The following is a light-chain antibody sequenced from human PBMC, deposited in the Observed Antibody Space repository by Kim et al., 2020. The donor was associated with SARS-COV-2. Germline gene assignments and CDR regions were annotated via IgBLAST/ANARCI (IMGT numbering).Light chain of an antibody. J-gene: IGLJ2*01. V-gene: IGLV1-44*01. CDR1: RSNIGSNT. Sequence: QSVLTQAPSASGTPGQRVIISCSGSRSNIGSNTVNWYQQVPGTAPKLLIYNDNERPSVVPGRFSASKSGASASLAISGLPSEDEADYYCAAWDGSLKGLLFGGGTQLTVL. CDR3: AAWDGSLKGLL. CDR2: NDN.